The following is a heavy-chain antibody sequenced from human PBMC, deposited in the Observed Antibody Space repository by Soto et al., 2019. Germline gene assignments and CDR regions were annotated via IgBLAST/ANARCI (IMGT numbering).Heavy chain of an antibody. V-gene: IGHV4-34*01. CDR2: INHSGST. Sequence: SETLSLTCAVYGGSFSGYYWSWIRQPPGKGLEWIGEINHSGSTNYNPSLKSRVTISVDTSKNQFSLKLSSVTAADTAAYYCARGNHGYYYYYYMDVWGKGTTVTVSS. J-gene: IGHJ6*03. CDR3: ARGNHGYYYYYYMDV. CDR1: GGSFSGYY.